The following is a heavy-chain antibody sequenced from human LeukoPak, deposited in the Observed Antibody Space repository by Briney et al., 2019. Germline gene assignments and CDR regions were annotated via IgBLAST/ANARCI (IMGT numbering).Heavy chain of an antibody. CDR1: GFTFSSYW. D-gene: IGHD6-13*01. CDR3: ARDPTDSSSWYRAFDI. Sequence: GGSLRLSCAASGFTFSSYWMSWVRQAPGKGLAWVANIKQDGSEKYYVDSVKGRFTISRDNAKNSLYLQMNSLRAADTTVYYCARDPTDSSSWYRAFDIWGQGTMVTVSS. J-gene: IGHJ3*02. CDR2: IKQDGSEK. V-gene: IGHV3-7*01.